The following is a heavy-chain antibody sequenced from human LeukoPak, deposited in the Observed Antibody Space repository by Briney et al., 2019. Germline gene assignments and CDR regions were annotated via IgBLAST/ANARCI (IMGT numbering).Heavy chain of an antibody. CDR2: INHSGST. CDR3: ARGSVATLNWFDP. D-gene: IGHD5-12*01. J-gene: IGHJ5*02. V-gene: IGHV4-34*01. CDR1: GGSFSGYY. Sequence: SETLSLTCAVYGGSFSGYYWSWIRQPPGKGLEWIGEINHSGSTNYNPSLKSRVTISVDTSKNQFSLKLSSVTAADTAVYYCARGSVATLNWFDPWGQGTLVTVFS.